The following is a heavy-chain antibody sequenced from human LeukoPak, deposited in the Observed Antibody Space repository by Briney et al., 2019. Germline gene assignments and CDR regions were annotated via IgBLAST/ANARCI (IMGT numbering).Heavy chain of an antibody. CDR3: ARGLGYSYGYEFGY. CDR1: GGSFSGYY. V-gene: IGHV4-34*01. CDR2: VNHSGST. J-gene: IGHJ4*02. Sequence: PSETLSLTCAVYGGSFSGYYWSWIRQPPGKGLEWIGEVNHSGSTNYNPSLKSRVTISVDTSRNQFSLKLSSVTAADTAVYYCARGLGYSYGYEFGYWGQGTLVTVSS. D-gene: IGHD5-18*01.